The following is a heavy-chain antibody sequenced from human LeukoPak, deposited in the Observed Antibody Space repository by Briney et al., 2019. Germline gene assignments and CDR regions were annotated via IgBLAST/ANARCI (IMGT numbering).Heavy chain of an antibody. Sequence: PGRSLRLSCAASGFTFDDYAMHWVRQAPGKGLEWVSGISWNSGSIGYADSVKGRFTISRDNAKNSLYLQMNSLRAEDTALYYCAKDRGIDGYNYYFDYWGQGTLVTVSS. V-gene: IGHV3-9*01. CDR3: AKDRGIDGYNYYFDY. CDR1: GFTFDDYA. CDR2: ISWNSGSI. D-gene: IGHD5-24*01. J-gene: IGHJ4*02.